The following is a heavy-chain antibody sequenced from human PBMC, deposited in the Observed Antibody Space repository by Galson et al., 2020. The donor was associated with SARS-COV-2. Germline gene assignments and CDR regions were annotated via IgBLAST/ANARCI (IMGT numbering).Heavy chain of an antibody. CDR2: VYPSGTT. V-gene: IGHV4-38-2*02. D-gene: IGHD3-22*01. Sequence: SETQSLTCTVSGYSVSTTNYWGWVRQPPGRGLEWIGSVYPSGTTYYNPSLKSRVTISVDTSKNQFSLRLDSVTAADTALYYCARQGVNMIVLVTVPGWYFDLWGRGTLLTVSS. J-gene: IGHJ2*01. CDR1: GYSVSTTNY. CDR3: ARQGVNMIVLVTVPGWYFDL.